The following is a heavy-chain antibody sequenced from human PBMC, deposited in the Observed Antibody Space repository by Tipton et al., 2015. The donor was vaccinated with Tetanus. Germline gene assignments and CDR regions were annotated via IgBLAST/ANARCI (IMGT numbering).Heavy chain of an antibody. Sequence: SLRLSCAASGFTFSTYSMNWVRQAPGKGLEWVSSISSSSSYIYYADSVKGRFTISRDNAKTSLYLQMSSLRAEDTAVYYCVRDAPNWGKYDYWGQGALVTVSS. D-gene: IGHD7-27*01. V-gene: IGHV3-21*04. CDR3: VRDAPNWGKYDY. CDR1: GFTFSTYS. CDR2: ISSSSSYI. J-gene: IGHJ4*02.